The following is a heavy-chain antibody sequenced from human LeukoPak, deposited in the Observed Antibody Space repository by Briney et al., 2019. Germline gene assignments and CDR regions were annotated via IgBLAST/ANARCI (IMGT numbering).Heavy chain of an antibody. J-gene: IGHJ4*02. CDR3: ANSRQWLATGNFDY. CDR2: ISGSGGST. CDR1: GFTFSSYA. V-gene: IGHV3-23*01. Sequence: PGGSLRLSCAASGFTFSSYAMSGVRQAPGKGLEWVSAISGSGGSTYYADSVKGRFTISRDNSKNTLYLQMNSLRAEDTAVYYCANSRQWLATGNFDYWGQGTLVTVSS. D-gene: IGHD6-19*01.